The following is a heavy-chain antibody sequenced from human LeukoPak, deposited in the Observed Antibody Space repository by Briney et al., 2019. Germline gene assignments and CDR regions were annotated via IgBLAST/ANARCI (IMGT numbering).Heavy chain of an antibody. D-gene: IGHD1-14*01. V-gene: IGHV1-69*13. CDR3: ARDFVGSMAPESLYTMDV. CDR2: IVPIFGTT. CDR1: GGTFISYA. J-gene: IGHJ6*02. Sequence: ASVKVSCKASGGTFISYAISWVRQAPGQGLEWMGGIVPIFGTTNYAQKFQGRVTITADESTSTAYMELSSLRSEDTAVYYCARDFVGSMAPESLYTMDVWGQGTTVTVSS.